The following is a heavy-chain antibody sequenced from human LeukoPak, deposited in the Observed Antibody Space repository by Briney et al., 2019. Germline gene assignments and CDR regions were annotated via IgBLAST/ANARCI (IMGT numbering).Heavy chain of an antibody. D-gene: IGHD3-22*01. CDR2: IGASGGGT. J-gene: IGHJ4*02. Sequence: QPGGSLRLSCAVSGITLSNYGMSWVRQAPGKGLEWVAGIGASGGGTYYADSVKGRFTISRDNSKNTLYLQMNSLRAEDTAVYFCAKRGVVIRVILVGFHKEAYYFDSWDQGALVTVSS. CDR1: GITLSNYG. V-gene: IGHV3-23*01. CDR3: AKRGVVIRVILVGFHKEAYYFDS.